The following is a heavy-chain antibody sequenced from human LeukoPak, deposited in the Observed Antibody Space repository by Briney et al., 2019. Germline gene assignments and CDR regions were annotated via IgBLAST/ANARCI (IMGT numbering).Heavy chain of an antibody. CDR1: GFSFGSYE. J-gene: IGHJ4*02. Sequence: GGSLRLSCAASGFSFGSYEMNWVRQAPGKGLEWVSYISSSGSTVYYADSVEGRFTISRDNAKNSLYLQMNSLRAEDTAIYYGARAPGNIRADYWGQGTLVTVSS. D-gene: IGHD2/OR15-2a*01. CDR3: ARAPGNIRADY. CDR2: ISSSGSTV. V-gene: IGHV3-48*03.